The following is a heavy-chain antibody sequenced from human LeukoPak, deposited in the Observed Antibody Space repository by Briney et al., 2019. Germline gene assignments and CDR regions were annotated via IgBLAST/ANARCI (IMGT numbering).Heavy chain of an antibody. CDR2: INPYNGGT. Sequence: ASVKVFCKAPGYTFTGYYLHWVRQAPGQGLEWMGWINPYNGGTNYAQKFQGRVTMTRDTSISTTYMELTRLRSDDTAVYYCARNYDRSGYYYGDFDFWGQGTLVTVSS. CDR3: ARNYDRSGYYYGDFDF. D-gene: IGHD3-22*01. CDR1: GYTFTGYY. V-gene: IGHV1-2*02. J-gene: IGHJ4*02.